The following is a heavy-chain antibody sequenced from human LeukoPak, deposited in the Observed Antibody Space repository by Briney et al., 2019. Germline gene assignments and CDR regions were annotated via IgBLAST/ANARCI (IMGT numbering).Heavy chain of an antibody. CDR1: GFTFSSYA. Sequence: GGSLRLSCSASGFTFSSYAMHWVRQAPGKGLEYVSAISSNGGSTYYADSVKGRFTISRDNSKNTLYLQMSSLRAEDTAVYYCVKGEIQLCLGGVYWGQGTLVTVSS. V-gene: IGHV3-64D*06. J-gene: IGHJ4*02. D-gene: IGHD5-18*01. CDR3: VKGEIQLCLGGVY. CDR2: ISSNGGST.